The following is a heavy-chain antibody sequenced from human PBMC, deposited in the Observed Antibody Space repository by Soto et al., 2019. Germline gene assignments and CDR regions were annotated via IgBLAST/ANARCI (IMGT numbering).Heavy chain of an antibody. J-gene: IGHJ2*01. D-gene: IGHD6-19*01. CDR2: IYYSGST. V-gene: IGHV4-39*01. CDR1: DGSINNRNYY. Sequence: PSETLSLTCTVSDGSINNRNYYWTWIRQPPGKGLEWIGSIYYSGSTYYNPSLKSRVTISVDTSKNQFSLKLSSVTAADTAVYYCARAAKEGVAGTKGWYFGLWGRGAQVTVSS. CDR3: ARAAKEGVAGTKGWYFGL.